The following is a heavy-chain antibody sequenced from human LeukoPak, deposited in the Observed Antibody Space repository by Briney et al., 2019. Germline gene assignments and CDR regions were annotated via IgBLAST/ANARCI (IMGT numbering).Heavy chain of an antibody. CDR3: ARVSPKWLGGVSYYYYGMDV. CDR1: GGSISSGGYY. V-gene: IGHV4-31*03. J-gene: IGHJ6*02. Sequence: PSQTLSLTCTVSGGSISSGGYYWSWIRQHPGKGLEWIGYIYYSGSTYYNPSLKSRVTISVDTSKNQFSLKLSSVTAADTAVYYCARVSPKWLGGVSYYYYGMDVWGQGTTVTVSS. D-gene: IGHD3-16*01. CDR2: IYYSGST.